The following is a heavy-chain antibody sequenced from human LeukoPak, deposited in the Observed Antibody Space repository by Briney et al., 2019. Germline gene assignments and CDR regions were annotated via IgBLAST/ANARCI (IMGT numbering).Heavy chain of an antibody. V-gene: IGHV3-21*01. D-gene: IGHD3-22*01. J-gene: IGHJ4*02. CDR3: AREGSYYYDSSGYYDY. CDR1: GFTFSSYG. Sequence: GGSLRLSCAASGFTFSSYGMSWVRQAPGKGLEWVSSISSSSSYIYYADSVQGRFTISRDNAKNSLYLQMNSLRAEDTAVYYCAREGSYYYDSSGYYDYWGQGTLVTVSS. CDR2: ISSSSSYI.